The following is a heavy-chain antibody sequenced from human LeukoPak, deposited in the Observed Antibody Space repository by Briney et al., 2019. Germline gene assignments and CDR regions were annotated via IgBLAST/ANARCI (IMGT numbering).Heavy chain of an antibody. V-gene: IGHV4-34*01. CDR3: ASHYSSGSYRYSGSFDS. CDR2: INHSGTT. Sequence: SETLSLTCAVYGGSFSDYYWSWIRQPPGKGLEWIGEINHSGTTNYSPSLKSRVSISVDTSKNQFSLKLNSVTAADAAMYYCASHYSSGSYRYSGSFDSWGQGMLVNVSS. D-gene: IGHD3-16*02. CDR1: GGSFSDYY. J-gene: IGHJ4*02.